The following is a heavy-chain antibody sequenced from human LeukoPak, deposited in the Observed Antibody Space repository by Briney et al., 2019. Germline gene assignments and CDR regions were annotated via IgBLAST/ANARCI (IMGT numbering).Heavy chain of an antibody. V-gene: IGHV1-46*01. CDR1: GYTFTSYY. D-gene: IGHD2-2*02. CDR2: INPSGGST. Sequence: ASVKVSCKASGYTFTSYYMHWVRQAPGQGLEWMGIINPSGGSTSYAQKFQGGVTMTRDTSTSTVYMELSSLRSEDTAVYYCARDLPQLLYLNWFDPWGQGTLVTVSS. J-gene: IGHJ5*02. CDR3: ARDLPQLLYLNWFDP.